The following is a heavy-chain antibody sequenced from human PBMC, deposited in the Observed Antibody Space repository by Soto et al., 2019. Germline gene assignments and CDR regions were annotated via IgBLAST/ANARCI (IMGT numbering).Heavy chain of an antibody. J-gene: IGHJ4*02. CDR2: IYYSGST. Sequence: SETLSLTCTVSGGSISSGVYYWSWIRQHPGKGLEWIGYIYYSGSTYCNPSLKSRVTISVDTSKNQFSLKLSSVTAADTAVYYCARVSGYQFDYWGQGTLVTVSS. CDR1: GGSISSGVYY. D-gene: IGHD5-12*01. V-gene: IGHV4-31*03. CDR3: ARVSGYQFDY.